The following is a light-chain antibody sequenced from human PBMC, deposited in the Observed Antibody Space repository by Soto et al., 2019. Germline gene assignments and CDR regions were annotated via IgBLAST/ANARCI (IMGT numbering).Light chain of an antibody. CDR1: QSVNHY. V-gene: IGKV3-15*01. Sequence: EVVMSQSPATVSVSTGERATLSCRASQSVNHYLAWYQQKPGQAPRLLVSGIFSRATGVPARFSGSGSGTEFTLTISSLQSEDSAVYYCQQHNKWPRTFGGGTKVDI. CDR3: QQHNKWPRT. CDR2: GIF. J-gene: IGKJ4*01.